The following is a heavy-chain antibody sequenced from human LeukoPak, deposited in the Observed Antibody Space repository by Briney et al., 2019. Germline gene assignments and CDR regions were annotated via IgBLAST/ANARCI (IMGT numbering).Heavy chain of an antibody. D-gene: IGHD1-1*01. CDR1: VLTFSDYY. CDR3: AREDGTY. Sequence: SLRLPRAASVLTFSDYYMTWMRQPPGKGLERISYISSSGSTIYYADSVKGRFTISRDNAKNSLWLQMNSLRAEDTAIYYCAREDGTYWGQGTLVTVSS. J-gene: IGHJ4*02. V-gene: IGHV3-11*01. CDR2: ISSSGSTI.